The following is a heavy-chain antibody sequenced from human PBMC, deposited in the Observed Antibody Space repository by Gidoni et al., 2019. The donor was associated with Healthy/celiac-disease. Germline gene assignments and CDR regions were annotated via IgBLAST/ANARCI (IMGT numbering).Heavy chain of an antibody. J-gene: IGHJ3*02. V-gene: IGHV3-9*01. CDR2: ISWNSGSI. D-gene: IGHD4-17*01. Sequence: EVQLVESGGGLVQPGRSLRLSCAASGFTFDDYAMHWVRQDPGKGLEWVSGISWNSGSIGYADSVKGRFTISRDNAKNSLYLQMNSLRAEDTALYYCAKDLLPYGDYYDAFDIWGQGTMVTVSS. CDR1: GFTFDDYA. CDR3: AKDLLPYGDYYDAFDI.